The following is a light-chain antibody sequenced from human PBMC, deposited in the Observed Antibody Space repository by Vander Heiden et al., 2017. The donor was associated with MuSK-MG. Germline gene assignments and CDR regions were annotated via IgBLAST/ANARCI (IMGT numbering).Light chain of an antibody. CDR1: QSLPQTDGKTF. CDR3: RQSVPLPWT. CDR2: EVS. J-gene: IGKJ1*01. V-gene: IGKV2D-29*01. Sequence: DIVMTQTPLSLSVTPGQPASISCKSSQSLPQTDGKTFFYWYLQKPRQPPQLLIYEVSNRFSGVPDRFGGSGSGTDFTLKIILVAAADTGVYSCRQSVPLPWTFGQGTRVEMK.